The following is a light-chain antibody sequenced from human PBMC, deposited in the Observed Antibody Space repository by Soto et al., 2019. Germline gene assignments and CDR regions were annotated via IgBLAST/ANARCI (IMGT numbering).Light chain of an antibody. CDR3: AAWDDSLNGYYV. CDR1: SSNIGSNT. J-gene: IGLJ1*01. V-gene: IGLV1-44*01. Sequence: QSAVTQPPSASGTPGQRVTISCSGSSSNIGSNTVNWYQQLPGTAPKLLIYSNNQRPSGVPDRFSGSKSGTSASLAISGLQSEDEADYYCAAWDDSLNGYYVFGTGTKVTVL. CDR2: SNN.